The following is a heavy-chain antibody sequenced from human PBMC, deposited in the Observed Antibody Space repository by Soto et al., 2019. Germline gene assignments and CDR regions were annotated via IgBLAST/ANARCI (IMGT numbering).Heavy chain of an antibody. D-gene: IGHD2-2*01. CDR3: ASSPSSFIDY. CDR1: GYTFTSYA. Sequence: QVQLVQSGAEEKKPGASVKVSCKASGYTFTSYAMHWVRQAPGQRLEWMGWINAGNGNTKYPQKFQGRVTITRDTSASTAYMELSSLRSEDTAVYYCASSPSSFIDYWGQGTLVTVSS. J-gene: IGHJ4*02. V-gene: IGHV1-3*05. CDR2: INAGNGNT.